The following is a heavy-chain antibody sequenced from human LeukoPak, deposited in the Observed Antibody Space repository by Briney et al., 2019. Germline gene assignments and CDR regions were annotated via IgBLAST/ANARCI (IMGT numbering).Heavy chain of an antibody. D-gene: IGHD3-10*01. Sequence: PGGSLRLSSAASGFTFSSYSMNWVRQAPGKGLEWVSYISSSSSTIYYADSVKGRFTISRDNAKNSLYLQMNSLRDEDTAVYYCARGPLLWFGDPLPQFDYWGQGTLVTVSS. V-gene: IGHV3-48*02. CDR1: GFTFSSYS. J-gene: IGHJ4*02. CDR3: ARGPLLWFGDPLPQFDY. CDR2: ISSSSSTI.